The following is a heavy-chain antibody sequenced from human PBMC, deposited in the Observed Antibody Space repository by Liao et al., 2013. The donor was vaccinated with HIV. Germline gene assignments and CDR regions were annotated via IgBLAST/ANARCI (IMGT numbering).Heavy chain of an antibody. Sequence: QMQLQESGPGLVKPSETLSLTCAVSGGSINSHYWNWIRQPAGRGLEWIGRMYTSGNTNYNPSLKSRVTMSVDTSKNQVYLKLTSVTAADTAVYYCAARITISGVAIPHALDVWGQGTLVTVSS. CDR2: MYTSGNT. J-gene: IGHJ3*01. V-gene: IGHV4-4*07. CDR1: GGSINSHY. CDR3: AARITISGVAIPHALDV. D-gene: IGHD3-3*01.